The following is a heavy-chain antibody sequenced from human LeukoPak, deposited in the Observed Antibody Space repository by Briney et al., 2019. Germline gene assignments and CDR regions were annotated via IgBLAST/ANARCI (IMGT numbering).Heavy chain of an antibody. D-gene: IGHD3-16*02. J-gene: IGHJ4*02. V-gene: IGHV1-46*01. CDR2: VNPSGDST. CDR3: ARAPSIRVITNFDY. Sequence: ASVKVSCKASGYTFSNYNIHWLRQAPGQGLEWMGIVNPSGDSTNYAQDFQGRVTLTGDTSTSTVYMELSSLRSEDTAVYYCARAPSIRVITNFDYWGQGTLVTVSS. CDR1: GYTFSNYN.